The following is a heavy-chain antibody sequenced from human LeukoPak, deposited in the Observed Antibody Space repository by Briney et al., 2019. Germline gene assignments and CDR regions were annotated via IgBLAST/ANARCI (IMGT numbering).Heavy chain of an antibody. CDR1: GGTFSSYA. Sequence: GASVKVSCKASGGTFSSYAISWVRQAPGQGLEWMGRIIPIFGTANYAQKFQGRVTITTDESTSTAYMGLSSLRSEDTAVYYCARDKGSSWYRYFDYWGQGTLVTVSS. CDR2: IIPIFGTA. CDR3: ARDKGSSWYRYFDY. J-gene: IGHJ4*02. V-gene: IGHV1-69*05. D-gene: IGHD6-13*01.